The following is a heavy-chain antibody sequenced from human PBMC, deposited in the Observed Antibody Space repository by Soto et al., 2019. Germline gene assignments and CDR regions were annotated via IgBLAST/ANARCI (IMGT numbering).Heavy chain of an antibody. CDR2: IWYDGSNK. CDR3: ARALPTSAKFDY. V-gene: IGHV3-33*01. D-gene: IGHD2-2*01. J-gene: IGHJ4*02. CDR1: GFTFSSYG. Sequence: QVQLVESGGGVVQPGRSLRLSCAASGFTFSSYGIHWVRQAPGKGLEWVAVIWYDGSNKYYADSVKGRFTISRDNSKNTLYLQMNSLRAVDTAVYYCARALPTSAKFDYWGQGTLVTVSS.